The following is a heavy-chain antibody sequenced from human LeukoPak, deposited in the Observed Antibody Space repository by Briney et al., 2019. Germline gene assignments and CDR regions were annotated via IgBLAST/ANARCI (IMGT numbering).Heavy chain of an antibody. CDR3: ARGLGWFGEQDV. J-gene: IGHJ6*04. V-gene: IGHV1-8*03. D-gene: IGHD3-10*01. Sequence: ASVKVSCKASGYTFTGYYMHWVRQATGQGLEWMGWMNPNSGNTGYAQKFQGRVTITRNTSISTAYMELSSLRSEDTAVYYCARGLGWFGEQDVWGKGTTVTVSS. CDR2: MNPNSGNT. CDR1: GYTFTGYY.